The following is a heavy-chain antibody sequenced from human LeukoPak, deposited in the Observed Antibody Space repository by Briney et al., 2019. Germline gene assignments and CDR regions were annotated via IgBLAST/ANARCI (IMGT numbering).Heavy chain of an antibody. CDR2: MNPNSGNT. D-gene: IGHD6-13*01. V-gene: IGHV1-8*01. J-gene: IGHJ5*02. CDR1: GYTFTSYD. CDR3: ARRRGIAAAGGSNWFDP. Sequence: ASVKVSCKASGYTFTSYDINCVRQATGQGLEWMVWMNPNSGNTGYAQKFQGRVTMTRNTSISTAYMELSSLRSEDTAVYYCARRRGIAAAGGSNWFDPWGQGTLVTVSS.